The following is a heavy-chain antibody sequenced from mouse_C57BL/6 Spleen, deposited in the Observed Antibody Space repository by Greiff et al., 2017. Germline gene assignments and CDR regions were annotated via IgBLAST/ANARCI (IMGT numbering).Heavy chain of an antibody. V-gene: IGHV1-62-2*01. CDR1: GYTFTEYT. CDR2: FYPGSGSI. D-gene: IGHD2-1*01. J-gene: IGHJ1*03. Sequence: QVQLQQSGAELVKPGASVKLSCTASGYTFTEYTIHWVKQRSGQGLEWIGWFYPGSGSIKYNEKFKDKVTLTADKSSSTVYMELSRLTSEGSAVYFCARREEGYGNWYFDVWGTGTTVTVSS. CDR3: ARREEGYGNWYFDV.